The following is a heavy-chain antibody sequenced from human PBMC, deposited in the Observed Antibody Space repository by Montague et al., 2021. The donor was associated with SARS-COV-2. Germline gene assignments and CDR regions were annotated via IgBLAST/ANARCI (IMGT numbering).Heavy chain of an antibody. Sequence: SETLSLTCAVSGDSISSSNWWSWVRQPPGKGLEWIGEIYHGGSTNYNPSLKSRVTMSIDETRNQFSLSLSSLTAADTAVYYCARLDGLEYWGQGTLVAVSS. V-gene: IGHV4-4*02. CDR3: ARLDGLEY. D-gene: IGHD3/OR15-3a*01. CDR2: IYHGGST. J-gene: IGHJ4*02. CDR1: GDSISSSNW.